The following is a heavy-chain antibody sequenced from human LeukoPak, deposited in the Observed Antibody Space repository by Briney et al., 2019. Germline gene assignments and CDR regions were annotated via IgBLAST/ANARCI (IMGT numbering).Heavy chain of an antibody. D-gene: IGHD2-2*01. CDR2: VFYSGST. CDR1: GGSISSSSYH. Sequence: SETLSLTCAVSGGSISSSSYHWGWIRQPPGQGLEWIGSVFYSGSTYYDPSLKSRVTISIDTSKNQFSLRLSSVTAADTAVYYCARLQYCSGTSCYWFDPWGQGTLVTVSS. V-gene: IGHV4-39*07. CDR3: ARLQYCSGTSCYWFDP. J-gene: IGHJ5*02.